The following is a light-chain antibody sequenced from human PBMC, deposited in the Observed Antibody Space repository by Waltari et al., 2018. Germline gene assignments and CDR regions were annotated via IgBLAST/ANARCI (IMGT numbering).Light chain of an antibody. CDR1: ASNIGAGFG. CDR3: QSYDRSLSASV. J-gene: IGLJ3*02. Sequence: QSVLTQPPSASGAPGQRVTFSCTGRASNIGAGFGVHCYQQLPGTAPKLRLFDNSVRPSGVPDRFSGSKSGTSASLAITGLQAEDEADYYCQSYDRSLSASVFGGGTKLTVL. CDR2: DNS. V-gene: IGLV1-40*01.